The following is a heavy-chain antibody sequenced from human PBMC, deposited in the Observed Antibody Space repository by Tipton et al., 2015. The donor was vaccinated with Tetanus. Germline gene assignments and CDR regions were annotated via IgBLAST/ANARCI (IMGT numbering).Heavy chain of an antibody. CDR3: ARLRGWGTGGCGMDL. D-gene: IGHD1/OR15-1a*01. Sequence: SLRLSCAASEFSFSSYWMHWVRQVPGRGLVWVSRINSDGSSTDYADSVKGRFTISRDKDKNTLYLQMDSLRAEYTGVYYRARLRGWGTGGCGMDLWGQGTAVTVSS. CDR1: EFSFSSYW. CDR2: INSDGSST. J-gene: IGHJ6*02. V-gene: IGHV3-74*01.